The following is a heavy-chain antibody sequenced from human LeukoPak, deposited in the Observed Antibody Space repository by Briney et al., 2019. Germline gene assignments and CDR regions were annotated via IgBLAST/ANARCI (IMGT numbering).Heavy chain of an antibody. CDR3: AKDRGYYDSSGYYKVFDY. Sequence: GGSLRLSCAASGFAFSSYAMHWVRQGPGKGLEWVALVSYDGGSKYYADSVKGRITISRGNSKNMLYLQMNSLRAEDTAVYYCAKDRGYYDSSGYYKVFDYWGQGTLVTVSS. CDR2: VSYDGGSK. D-gene: IGHD3-22*01. CDR1: GFAFSSYA. V-gene: IGHV3-30-3*01. J-gene: IGHJ4*02.